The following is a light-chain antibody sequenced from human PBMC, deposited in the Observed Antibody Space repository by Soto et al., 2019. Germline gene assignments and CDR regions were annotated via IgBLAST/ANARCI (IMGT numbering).Light chain of an antibody. J-gene: IGKJ3*01. V-gene: IGKV3-15*01. CDR3: QQYNDWPPCT. Sequence: EIVMTQSPATLSVSPGERATLSCRASQTVSSNLAWYQQKPGQAPRLLIHGASTRAAGIPARFSGSGSGTECTLTIISLQSEDFAVYYCQQYNDWPPCTVGPGTRVDSK. CDR1: QTVSSN. CDR2: GAS.